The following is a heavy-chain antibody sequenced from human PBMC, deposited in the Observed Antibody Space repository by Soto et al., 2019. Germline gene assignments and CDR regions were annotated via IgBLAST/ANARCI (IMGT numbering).Heavy chain of an antibody. J-gene: IGHJ6*04. CDR2: ISGSGGST. D-gene: IGHD3-10*01. Sequence: GGSLRLSCAASGFTFSSYAMSWVRQAPGKGLEWVSAISGSGGSTYYADSVKGRFTISRDNSKNTLYLQMNSLRAEDTAVYYCAKDKYGSGSQPPDHGGSGMDVWGKGTTVTVSS. CDR1: GFTFSSYA. CDR3: AKDKYGSGSQPPDHGGSGMDV. V-gene: IGHV3-23*01.